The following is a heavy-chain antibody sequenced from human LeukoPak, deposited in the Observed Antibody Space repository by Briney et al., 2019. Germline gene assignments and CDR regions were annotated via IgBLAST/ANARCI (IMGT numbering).Heavy chain of an antibody. D-gene: IGHD2-15*01. CDR3: ARLGIFENYYYGLDV. CDR2: IYYSGST. Sequence: PSETLSLTCTVSGGSISSYYWSWIRQPPGKGLKWIGYIYYSGSTNYNPSLKSRVTISVDTSKNQFSLKLSSVTAADTAVYYCARLGIFENYYYGLDVWGQGTTVTVSS. CDR1: GGSISSYY. J-gene: IGHJ6*02. V-gene: IGHV4-59*08.